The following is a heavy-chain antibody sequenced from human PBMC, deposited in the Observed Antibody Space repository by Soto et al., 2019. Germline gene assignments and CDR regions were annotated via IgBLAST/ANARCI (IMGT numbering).Heavy chain of an antibody. CDR3: ASEEGTEGRFDY. CDR2: IYTGGST. Sequence: EVQLVESGGDLVQPGGSLSLYCAASGFTVSSNYMNWVRQAPGKGREWVSGIYTGGSTYHADCVKGRFTISRDNSKNTLYLKMNSMRAEDTALYYCASEEGTEGRFDYWGQGTLVTVSS. J-gene: IGHJ4*02. V-gene: IGHV3-66*01. CDR1: GFTVSSNY.